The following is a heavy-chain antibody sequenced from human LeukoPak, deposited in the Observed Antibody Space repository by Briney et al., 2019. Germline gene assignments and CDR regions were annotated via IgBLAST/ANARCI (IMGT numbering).Heavy chain of an antibody. CDR1: GFTFSSFA. D-gene: IGHD3-9*01. CDR3: AEDHSSYDILTGYPLT. J-gene: IGHJ5*02. CDR2: INNSGDST. Sequence: PGGSLRLSCAASGFTFSSFAMTWVRQAPGKGLEWVSTINNSGDSTYYGDSVKGRFTISRDNSKNTLYLQMNSLRAEDTAVYYCAEDHSSYDILTGYPLTWGQGTLVTVSS. V-gene: IGHV3-23*01.